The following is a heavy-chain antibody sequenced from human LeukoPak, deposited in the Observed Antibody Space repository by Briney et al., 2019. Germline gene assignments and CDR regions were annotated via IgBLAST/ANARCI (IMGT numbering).Heavy chain of an antibody. D-gene: IGHD2-8*01. CDR3: AGSLGYCTSNVCYLKY. Sequence: ASVKVSCKTSGYSENFYGITWVRQVAGQGLEWMGWISAQHAPNSQDRVTMTTDTYTNTAYMELRSLRSDDTAVYYCAGSLGYCTSNVCYLKYWGQGTLVTVSS. CDR1: GYSENFYG. V-gene: IGHV1-18*01. J-gene: IGHJ4*02. CDR2: ISAQHA.